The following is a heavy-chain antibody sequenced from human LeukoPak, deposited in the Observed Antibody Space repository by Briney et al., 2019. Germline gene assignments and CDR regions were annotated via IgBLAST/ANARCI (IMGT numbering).Heavy chain of an antibody. V-gene: IGHV1-18*04. D-gene: IGHD6-19*01. CDR2: ISAYNGNT. CDR3: ARDRPPIGSGWTHLFDY. Sequence: GASVKVSCKASGYTLTGYYIHWVRQAPGQGLEWMGWISAYNGNTNYAQKLQGRVTMTTDTSTSTAYMELRSLRSDDTAVYYCARDRPPIGSGWTHLFDYWGQGTLVTVSS. J-gene: IGHJ4*02. CDR1: GYTLTGYY.